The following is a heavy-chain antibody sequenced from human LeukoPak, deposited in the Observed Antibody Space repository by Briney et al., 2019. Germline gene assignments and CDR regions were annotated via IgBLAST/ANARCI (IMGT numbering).Heavy chain of an antibody. CDR1: GFTFSNYW. CDR3: ARGNAHAFDI. J-gene: IGHJ3*02. D-gene: IGHD1-1*01. CDR2: IHSDGSST. V-gene: IGHV3-74*01. Sequence: GGSLRLSCAASGFTFSNYWMHWVRQTPGKGLVWVSRIHSDGSSTTSADSVKGRFTISRDNAENTLYLQMNSLRAEDTAVYFCARGNAHAFDIWGQGTMVTVSS.